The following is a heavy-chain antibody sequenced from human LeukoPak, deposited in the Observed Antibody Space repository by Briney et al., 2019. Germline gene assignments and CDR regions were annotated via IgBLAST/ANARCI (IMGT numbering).Heavy chain of an antibody. CDR2: IIPIFGTA. J-gene: IGHJ6*03. V-gene: IGHV1-69*13. D-gene: IGHD4-11*01. CDR3: ARDLSSTVYYYYYMDV. Sequence: SVKVSCKASGGTFSSYAISWVRQAPGQGLEWMGGIIPIFGTANYAQKFQGRVTITADESTSTAYMEPSSLRSEDTAVYYCARDLSSTVYYYYYMDVWGKGTTVTVSS. CDR1: GGTFSSYA.